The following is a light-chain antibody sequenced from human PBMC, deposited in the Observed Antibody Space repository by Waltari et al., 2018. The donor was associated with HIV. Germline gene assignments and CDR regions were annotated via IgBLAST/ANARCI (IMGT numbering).Light chain of an antibody. Sequence: FLLTQPHSVSESPGKTVTISCTRSSGGIASSYVHWYPHRPGRAPTTVIYEDNQRPSGVPDRCSASIDTSSNSSSLTISELKTEDEADYYCQSYAITKEVVFGGGTKLTVL. CDR3: QSYAITKEVV. V-gene: IGLV6-57*04. J-gene: IGLJ2*01. CDR1: SGGIASSY. CDR2: EDN.